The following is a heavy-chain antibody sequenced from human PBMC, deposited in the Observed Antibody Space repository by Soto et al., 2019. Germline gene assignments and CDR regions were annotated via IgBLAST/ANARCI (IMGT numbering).Heavy chain of an antibody. CDR3: AKDLLRGYYYYYYGMDV. CDR2: ISYDGSNK. J-gene: IGHJ6*02. V-gene: IGHV3-30*18. CDR1: GFTFSSYG. D-gene: IGHD3-10*01. Sequence: GSLRLSCAASGFTFSSYGMHWVRQAPGKGLEWVAVISYDGSNKYYADSVKGRFTISRDNSKNTLYLQMNSLRAEDTAVYYCAKDLLRGYYYYYYGMDVWGQGTTVTVSS.